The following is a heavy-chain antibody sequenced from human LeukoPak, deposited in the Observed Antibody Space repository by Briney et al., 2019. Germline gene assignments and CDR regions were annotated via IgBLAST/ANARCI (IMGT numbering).Heavy chain of an antibody. Sequence: GASVKVSCKVSGYTLTELSMHWVRQAPGKGLEWMGGFDPEDGETIYAQKFQGRVTMTEDTSTDTAYMELSSLRSEDTAVYYCATDGGTTGTTGYYYYYYMDVWGKGTTVTVSS. D-gene: IGHD1-1*01. J-gene: IGHJ6*03. V-gene: IGHV1-24*01. CDR3: ATDGGTTGTTGYYYYYYMDV. CDR1: GYTLTELS. CDR2: FDPEDGET.